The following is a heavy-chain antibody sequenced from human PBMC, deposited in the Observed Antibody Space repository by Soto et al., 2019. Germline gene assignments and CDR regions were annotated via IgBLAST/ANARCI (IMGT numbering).Heavy chain of an antibody. J-gene: IGHJ6*03. V-gene: IGHV3-23*01. Sequence: GGSLRLSCAASGFTFSSYAMSWVRQAPGKGLEWVSAISGSGGSTYYADSVKGRFTISRDNSKNTLYLQMNSLRAEDTAVYYCAKDLPRYDYIWGSYRLDYYYYMDVWGKGTTVTVSS. CDR2: ISGSGGST. CDR1: GFTFSSYA. D-gene: IGHD3-16*02. CDR3: AKDLPRYDYIWGSYRLDYYYYMDV.